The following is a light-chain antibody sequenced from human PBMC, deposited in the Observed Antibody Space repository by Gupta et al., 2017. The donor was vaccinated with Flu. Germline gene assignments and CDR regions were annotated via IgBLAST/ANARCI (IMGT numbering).Light chain of an antibody. CDR3: AAWDDSLNGIV. V-gene: IGLV1-44*01. Sequence: QSVLTQPPSASGTPGQRVTISCSGSSSNIGTDTVNWYQQVPGTAPKLLIYDNDQRPSGVPDRFSGSNSGTSASLAISGLQSEDEADYYCAAWDDSLNGIVFGGGTKLTVL. CDR1: SSNIGTDT. CDR2: DND. J-gene: IGLJ2*01.